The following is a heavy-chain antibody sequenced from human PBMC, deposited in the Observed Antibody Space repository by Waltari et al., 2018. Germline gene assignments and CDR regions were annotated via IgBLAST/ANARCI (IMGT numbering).Heavy chain of an antibody. CDR3: ARDHGVSYLDGALDI. V-gene: IGHV3-53*02. CDR1: GFTVGGSY. J-gene: IGHJ3*02. CDR2: IYRDGRT. D-gene: IGHD1-26*01. Sequence: EVQLVETGGGLIQPGGSLRLSCAASGFTVGGSYMTGVRQAPGKGLGGVSVIYRDGRTFYADPVKGRFTISRDDSKNTLCLQMSNLGAEDTALYYCARDHGVSYLDGALDIWGQGTMVTVSS.